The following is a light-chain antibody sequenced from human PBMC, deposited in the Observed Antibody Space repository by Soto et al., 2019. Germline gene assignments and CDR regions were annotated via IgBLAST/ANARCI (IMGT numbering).Light chain of an antibody. CDR1: SSDVGSYNR. CDR3: SLYTSSNTYV. V-gene: IGLV2-18*01. Sequence: QSVLTHPPSVSGAPGQSVTISCTGTSSDVGSYNRVSWYRQPPGTAPKLMIYEVSNRPSGVPDRFSGSKSGNTASLTISGLQAEDEADYYCSLYTSSNTYVFGTGTKVTVL. CDR2: EVS. J-gene: IGLJ1*01.